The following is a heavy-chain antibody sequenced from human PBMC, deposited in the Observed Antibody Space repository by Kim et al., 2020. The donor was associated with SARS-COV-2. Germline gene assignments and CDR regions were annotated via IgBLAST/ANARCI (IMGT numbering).Heavy chain of an antibody. CDR3: ARDSVSTGNDAFDI. D-gene: IGHD4-17*01. V-gene: IGHV1-46*01. J-gene: IGHJ3*02. Sequence: QKFQGRATMTRETSTSTVYMELSSLRSEDTAVYYCARDSVSTGNDAFDIWGQGTMVTVSS.